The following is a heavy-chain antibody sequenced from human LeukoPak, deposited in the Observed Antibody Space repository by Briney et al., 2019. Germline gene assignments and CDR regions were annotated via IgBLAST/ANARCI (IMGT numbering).Heavy chain of an antibody. CDR1: GGSFSGYY. Sequence: SETLSLTCGVYGGSFSGYYWSWIRQPPGKGLEWIGEINHSGNTNYSPSLKSRVTISVDTSKNQFSLKLSSVTAADSAVYYCARNPFDWLPAGFDPWGQGTLVTVSS. D-gene: IGHD3-9*01. J-gene: IGHJ5*02. CDR2: INHSGNT. V-gene: IGHV4-34*01. CDR3: ARNPFDWLPAGFDP.